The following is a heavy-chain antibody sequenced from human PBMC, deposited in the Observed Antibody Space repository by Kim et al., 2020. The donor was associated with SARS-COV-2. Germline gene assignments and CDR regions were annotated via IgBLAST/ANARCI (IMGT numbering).Heavy chain of an antibody. Sequence: SETLSLTCTVSGGSISSGGYYWSWIRQHPGKGLEWIGYIYYSGSTYYNPSLKSRVTISVDTSKNQFSLKLSSVTAADTAVYYCAREYYDILTGYLYFDYWGQGTLVTVSS. CDR3: AREYYDILTGYLYFDY. J-gene: IGHJ4*02. CDR2: IYYSGST. CDR1: GGSISSGGYY. V-gene: IGHV4-31*03. D-gene: IGHD3-9*01.